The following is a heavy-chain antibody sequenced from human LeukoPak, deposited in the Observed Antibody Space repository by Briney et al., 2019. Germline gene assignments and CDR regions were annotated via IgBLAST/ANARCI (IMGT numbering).Heavy chain of an antibody. CDR1: GFTFTTNW. J-gene: IGHJ6*03. CDR3: ARCVILTGRYMDV. V-gene: IGHV3-7*03. CDR2: INQDGSEK. Sequence: GGSLRLSCAASGFTFTTNWMTWVRQAPGKGLEWVATINQDGSEKYYVDSVKGRFTISRDNAKNSLFLQMNSLRAEDTAVYYCARCVILTGRYMDVWGKGTTVTISS. D-gene: IGHD3-9*01.